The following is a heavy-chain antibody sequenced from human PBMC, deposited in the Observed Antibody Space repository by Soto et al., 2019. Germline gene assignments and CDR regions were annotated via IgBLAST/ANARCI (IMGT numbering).Heavy chain of an antibody. CDR1: GGTFSAFG. Sequence: SVKVSCKASGGTFSAFGISWVRQAPGQGLEWMGGIIPFFGTARYSQKFEDRITITADESTNTVYMDLRSLTSEDTATYYCAKSAPMDAGDKYYYDFWGQGALVTVYS. J-gene: IGHJ4*02. V-gene: IGHV1-69*13. CDR2: IIPFFGTA. D-gene: IGHD4-17*01. CDR3: AKSAPMDAGDKYYYDF.